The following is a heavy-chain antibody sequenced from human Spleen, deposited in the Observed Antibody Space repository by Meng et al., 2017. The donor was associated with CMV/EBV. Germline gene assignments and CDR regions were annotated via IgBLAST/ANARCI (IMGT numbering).Heavy chain of an antibody. J-gene: IGHJ4*02. D-gene: IGHD3-3*01. V-gene: IGHV3-21*01. CDR3: TRDSAAGVGVFIDS. CDR2: IGSSSSAYT. CDR1: GFTFSRHS. Sequence: GGSLRLSCLTSGFTFSRHSMNWVRQAPGRGLECVSTIGSSSSAYTYYRDSVKGRFTITRDNAKNSLYLHMNSLRAEDTAVYYCTRDSAAGVGVFIDSWGQGTLVTVSS.